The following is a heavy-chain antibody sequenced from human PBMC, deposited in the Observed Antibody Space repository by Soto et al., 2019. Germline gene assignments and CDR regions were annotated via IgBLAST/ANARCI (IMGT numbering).Heavy chain of an antibody. CDR2: IYYTGRT. CDR3: ARGSLWFGALGADDP. J-gene: IGHJ5*02. CDR1: GGSISSYY. Sequence: QVQLQESGPGLVKPSETLSLTCTVSGGSISSYYWCWIRQPPGKGLEWIGYIYYTGRTNYNPSLNTRVTISLDTSKSQFSLKLSSVTAADTAVYYCARGSLWFGALGADDPWGQGTLVTVSS. V-gene: IGHV4-59*01. D-gene: IGHD3-10*01.